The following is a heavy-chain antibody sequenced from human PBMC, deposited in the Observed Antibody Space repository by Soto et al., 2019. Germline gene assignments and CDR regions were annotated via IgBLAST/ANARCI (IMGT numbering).Heavy chain of an antibody. J-gene: IGHJ4*02. V-gene: IGHV4-39*02. Sequence: PSETLSLTCTVSGGSINNNYYYWGWVRQPPGKGLEWIASISRSGTTYYNPSLKSRVTKSIDTSRNQFSLTLGSVTAADTAVYYCARDKITGLFDYWGQGTLVTVSS. CDR2: ISRSGTT. CDR3: ARDKITGLFDY. CDR1: GGSINNNYYY. D-gene: IGHD2-8*02.